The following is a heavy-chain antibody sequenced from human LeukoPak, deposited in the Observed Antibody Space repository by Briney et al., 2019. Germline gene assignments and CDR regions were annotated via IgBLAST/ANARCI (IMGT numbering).Heavy chain of an antibody. V-gene: IGHV1-69*13. J-gene: IGHJ4*02. Sequence: GASVKVSCKASGYTFTSYGISWVRQAPGQGLEWMGGIIPIFGTANYAQKFQGRVTITADESTSTAYMELSSLRSEDTAVYYCARDIYYDSSGYRDYWGQGTLVTVSS. CDR1: GYTFTSYG. D-gene: IGHD3-22*01. CDR2: IIPIFGTA. CDR3: ARDIYYDSSGYRDY.